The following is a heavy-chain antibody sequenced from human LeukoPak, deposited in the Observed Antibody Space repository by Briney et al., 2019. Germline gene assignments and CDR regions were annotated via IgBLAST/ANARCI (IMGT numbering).Heavy chain of an antibody. Sequence: ASVKVSCKASGYTFIMYYMHWVRQAPAQGLEWMGIINLSVGSTSYAQKFQGRVTMTRDTSTSTVYMELSRLRSEDTAVYYCARGGYGDRIDYWGQGTLVSVSS. CDR3: ARGGYGDRIDY. J-gene: IGHJ4*02. V-gene: IGHV1-46*01. CDR1: GYTFIMYY. D-gene: IGHD4-17*01. CDR2: INLSVGST.